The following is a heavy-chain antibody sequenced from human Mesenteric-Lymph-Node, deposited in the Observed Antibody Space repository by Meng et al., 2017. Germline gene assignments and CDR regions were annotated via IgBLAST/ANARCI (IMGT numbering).Heavy chain of an antibody. Sequence: SLKISCAASGFTFDDYAMHWVRQAPGKGLEWVSGISWNSGSIGYADSVKGRFTISRDNAKNSLYLQMNSLRAEDTALYYCARDQSSFGSYFYYGMDVWGQGITVTVSS. V-gene: IGHV3-9*01. J-gene: IGHJ6*02. CDR2: ISWNSGSI. D-gene: IGHD1-26*01. CDR3: ARDQSSFGSYFYYGMDV. CDR1: GFTFDDYA.